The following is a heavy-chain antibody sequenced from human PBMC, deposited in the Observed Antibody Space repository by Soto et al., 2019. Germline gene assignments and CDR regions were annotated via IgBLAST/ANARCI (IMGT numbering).Heavy chain of an antibody. V-gene: IGHV3-23*01. CDR1: GFTFSSYA. Sequence: GGSLRLSCAASGFTFSSYAMSWVRQAPGKGLEWVSAISGSGGSTYYADSVKGRFTISRDNSKNTLYLQMNSLRAEDTAVYYCAKPPSSSWYKNWFDPWGQGTLVTVSS. J-gene: IGHJ5*02. D-gene: IGHD6-13*01. CDR2: ISGSGGST. CDR3: AKPPSSSWYKNWFDP.